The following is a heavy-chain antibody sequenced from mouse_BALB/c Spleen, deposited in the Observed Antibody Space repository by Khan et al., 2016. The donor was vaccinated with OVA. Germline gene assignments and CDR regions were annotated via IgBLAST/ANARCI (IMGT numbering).Heavy chain of an antibody. V-gene: IGHV1-20*02. J-gene: IGHJ2*01. Sequence: EVKLLESGPELVRPGASVKISCKASGYSFTGYFMNWVMQSHGKSLEWIGRINPHIGETFYNQRFKDKATLTVDESSSTAHMELRSLASEDPAVYYCTRIYRSDFDYWGQGTTLTVSS. CDR1: GYSFTGYF. CDR3: TRIYRSDFDY. CDR2: INPHIGET. D-gene: IGHD1-1*01.